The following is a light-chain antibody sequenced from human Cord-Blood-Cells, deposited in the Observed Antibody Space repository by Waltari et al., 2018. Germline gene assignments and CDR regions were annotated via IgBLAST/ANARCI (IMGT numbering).Light chain of an antibody. CDR1: SSNIGSNY. V-gene: IGLV1-47*01. Sequence: QSVLTQPPSASGTPGQRVTISCSGSSSNIGSNYVYWYQQLPGTATKLLIYRNNQRPSGFPDRFSCSKSGTSASLAISGLRSEDEADYYCAAWDDSLSGYVFGTGTKVTVL. CDR2: RNN. J-gene: IGLJ1*01. CDR3: AAWDDSLSGYV.